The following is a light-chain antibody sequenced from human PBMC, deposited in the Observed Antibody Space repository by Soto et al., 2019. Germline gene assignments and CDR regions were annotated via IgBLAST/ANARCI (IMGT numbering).Light chain of an antibody. CDR3: QHYDNLPLT. Sequence: IRLTQSPSSLSASVGDRVTIACEASHNMYNYLNWYQHRPGKAPKVLIFDASNLESGVPSRFTGSGSGTHFSLTINSLQPEDVATYYCQHYDNLPLTFGGGTKVDIK. V-gene: IGKV1-33*01. CDR2: DAS. J-gene: IGKJ4*01. CDR1: HNMYNY.